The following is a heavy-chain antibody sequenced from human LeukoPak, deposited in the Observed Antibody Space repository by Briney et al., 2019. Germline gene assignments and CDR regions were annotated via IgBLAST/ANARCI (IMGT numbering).Heavy chain of an antibody. V-gene: IGHV7-4-1*02. CDR2: INTNTGNP. CDR3: ARGGIQLWHNYYYYYMDV. J-gene: IGHJ6*03. Sequence: ASVKVSCKASGYTFTSYAMNWVRQAPGQGLEWMGWINTNTGNPTYAQGFTGRFVFSLDTSVSTAYLQISSLKAEDTAVYYCARGGIQLWHNYYYYYMDVWGKGTTVTVSS. D-gene: IGHD5-18*01. CDR1: GYTFTSYA.